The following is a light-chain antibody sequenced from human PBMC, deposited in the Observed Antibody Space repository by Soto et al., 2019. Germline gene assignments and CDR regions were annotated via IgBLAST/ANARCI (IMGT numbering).Light chain of an antibody. J-gene: IGLJ3*02. V-gene: IGLV4-69*01. CDR3: QTWGTGIRV. CDR2: LNSDGSH. CDR1: SGHSSYA. Sequence: QLVLTQSPSASASLGASVKLTCTLSSGHSSYAIAWHQQQPEKGPRYLMKLNSDGSHSKGDGIPDRFSGSSSGAERHLTISSLQSEDEADYYCQTWGTGIRVFGGGTKVTVL.